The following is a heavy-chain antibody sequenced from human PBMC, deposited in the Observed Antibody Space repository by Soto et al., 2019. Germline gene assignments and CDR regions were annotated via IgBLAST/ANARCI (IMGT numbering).Heavy chain of an antibody. V-gene: IGHV3-23*01. D-gene: IGHD1-26*01. CDR1: GFSFSSFV. Sequence: EVQLLESGGRLVQPGGSLRLSCATSGFSFSSFVMSWVRQAPGKGLEWVSSLSGSDGKTYYADSVKGRFSMSTDTSKSTLYLEMNSLRAEDMAVYYCARWSFLDHWGQGTRVTVS. J-gene: IGHJ4*02. CDR3: ARWSFLDH. CDR2: LSGSDGKT.